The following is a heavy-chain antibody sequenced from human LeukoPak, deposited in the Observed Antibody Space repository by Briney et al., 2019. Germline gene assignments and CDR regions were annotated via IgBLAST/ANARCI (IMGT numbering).Heavy chain of an antibody. CDR3: ARDPRYYYDSSGLD. V-gene: IGHV1-69*04. J-gene: IGHJ4*02. CDR2: IIPILGIA. Sequence: SSVTVSCQVDGSTSSSDTISWVRQAPGQGLEWMGRIIPILGIANYAQKFQGRVTITADKSTSTAYMELSSLRSEDTAVYYCARDPRYYYDSSGLDWGQGTLVTVSS. CDR1: GSTSSSDT. D-gene: IGHD3-22*01.